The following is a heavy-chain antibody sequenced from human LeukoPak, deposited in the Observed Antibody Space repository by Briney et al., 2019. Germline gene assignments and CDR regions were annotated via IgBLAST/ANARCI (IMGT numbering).Heavy chain of an antibody. V-gene: IGHV4-59*01. J-gene: IGHJ4*02. D-gene: IGHD4-17*01. Sequence: SETLSLTCTVSGGSISSYYWSWIRQPPGKGLEWIGYIYYSGSTNYNPSLKSRVTISVDTSKNQFSLKLSSVTAADTAVYYCARGSTVTTLHYFDYWGQGTLVTVSS. CDR1: GGSISSYY. CDR3: ARGSTVTTLHYFDY. CDR2: IYYSGST.